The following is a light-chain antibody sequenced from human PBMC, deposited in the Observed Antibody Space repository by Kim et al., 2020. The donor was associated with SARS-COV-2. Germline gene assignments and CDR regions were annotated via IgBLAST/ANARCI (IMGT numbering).Light chain of an antibody. Sequence: GQAITISCTGTSSDVGGYNYGSWYQQHPGKAPKLMIYDVRKRPSGVSNRFSGSKSGNTASLTISGLQAEDEADYYCSSYTSSSTWVFGGGTKLTVL. CDR1: SSDVGGYNY. V-gene: IGLV2-14*04. J-gene: IGLJ3*02. CDR2: DVR. CDR3: SSYTSSSTWV.